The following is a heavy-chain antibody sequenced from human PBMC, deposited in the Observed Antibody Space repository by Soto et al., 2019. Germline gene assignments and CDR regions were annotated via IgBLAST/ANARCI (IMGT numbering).Heavy chain of an antibody. J-gene: IGHJ3*02. CDR2: IYPGDSDT. CDR3: ARYCSGGSCYSGDAFDI. Sequence: GESLKISCKGSGYSFTSYWIGWVRQMPGKGLEWMGIIYPGDSDTRYSPSFQGQVTISADKSISTAYLQWRSLKASDTAMYYCARYCSGGSCYSGDAFDIWGQGTMVTVSS. V-gene: IGHV5-51*01. D-gene: IGHD2-15*01. CDR1: GYSFTSYW.